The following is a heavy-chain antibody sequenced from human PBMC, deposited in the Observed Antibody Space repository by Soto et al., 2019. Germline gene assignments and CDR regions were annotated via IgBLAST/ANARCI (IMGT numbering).Heavy chain of an antibody. CDR1: GFTFSSYD. V-gene: IGHV3-13*01. CDR3: ARGIGEIKYPYFDY. D-gene: IGHD3-10*01. J-gene: IGHJ4*02. Sequence: EVQLVESGGGLVQPGGSLRLSCAASGFTFSSYDMHWVRQATGKGLEWVSAIGTAGDTYYPGSVKGRFTISRENAKNSLYLQMNSLRAEDTDVYYCARGIGEIKYPYFDYWGQGTLVTVSS. CDR2: IGTAGDT.